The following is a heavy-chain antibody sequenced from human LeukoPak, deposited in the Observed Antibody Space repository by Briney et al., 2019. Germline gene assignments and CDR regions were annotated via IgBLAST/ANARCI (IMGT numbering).Heavy chain of an antibody. CDR3: ARDYYGSGSYWYV. J-gene: IGHJ6*04. Sequence: ASVKVSCKASGYTFTGYYMHWVRQAPGQGLEWMGWINPNSGGTNYAQKFQGRVTMTRDTSISTAYMELSRLRSDDTAVYYCARDYYGSGSYWYVWGKGTTVTISS. CDR1: GYTFTGYY. D-gene: IGHD3-10*01. V-gene: IGHV1-2*02. CDR2: INPNSGGT.